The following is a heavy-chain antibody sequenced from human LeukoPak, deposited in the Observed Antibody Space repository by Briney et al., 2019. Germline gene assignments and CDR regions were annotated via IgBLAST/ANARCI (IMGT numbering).Heavy chain of an antibody. CDR2: ISHSGST. CDR1: GASIRDYY. Sequence: PSETLSLTCSVSGASIRDYYWTWIRQPPGKRLQWIGSISHSGSTKYNPSLNSRVSISIDTSRDQFSLKLRSVTAADTAVYYCAREPRHYRDSYYSYMDVWGKGTTVTVSS. CDR3: AREPRHYRDSYYSYMDV. V-gene: IGHV4-59*01. D-gene: IGHD4-17*01. J-gene: IGHJ6*03.